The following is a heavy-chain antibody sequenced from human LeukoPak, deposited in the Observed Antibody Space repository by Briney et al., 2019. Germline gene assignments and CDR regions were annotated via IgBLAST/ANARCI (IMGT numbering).Heavy chain of an antibody. CDR1: GGSSTNYF. Sequence: SETLSLTCVLYGGSSTNYFWSWIRQPPGKGLEWIGEINRSASTNYNPSLKSRVTISIDTSKNQFSLKLSSVTAADTAVYYCARGYCSGGSCYSYYYYNYMDVWGKGTTVTVSS. CDR2: INRSAST. CDR3: ARGYCSGGSCYSYYYYNYMDV. D-gene: IGHD2-15*01. V-gene: IGHV4-34*01. J-gene: IGHJ6*03.